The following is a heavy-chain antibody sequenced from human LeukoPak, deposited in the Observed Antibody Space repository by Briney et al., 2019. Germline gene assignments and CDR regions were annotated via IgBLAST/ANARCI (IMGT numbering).Heavy chain of an antibody. CDR1: GFTLSHSA. CDR3: AKAGPHRYGDWFDP. Sequence: GGSLRLSCAASGFTLSHSAMSWVRQAPGKGLEWVSSISGDSEYIYYANSVKGRFTISRDLSKNTLYLQLNSLRAEDTALYYCAKAGPHRYGDWFDPWGQGTLVTVSS. CDR2: ISGDSEYI. D-gene: IGHD4/OR15-4a*01. V-gene: IGHV3-23*01. J-gene: IGHJ5*02.